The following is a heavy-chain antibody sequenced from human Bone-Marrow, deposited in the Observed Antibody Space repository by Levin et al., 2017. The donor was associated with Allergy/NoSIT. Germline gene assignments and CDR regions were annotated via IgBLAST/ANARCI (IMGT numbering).Heavy chain of an antibody. Sequence: SGPTLVKPTQTLTLTCTFSGFSLSTSGVGVGWIRQPPGKALEWLALIYWDDDKRYSPSLKSRLTITKDTSKNQVVLTMTNMDPVDTATYYCAHRSQLKGIAAAGLWFDPWGQGTLVTVSS. D-gene: IGHD6-13*01. V-gene: IGHV2-5*02. CDR1: GFSLSTSGVG. CDR3: AHRSQLKGIAAAGLWFDP. J-gene: IGHJ5*02. CDR2: IYWDDDK.